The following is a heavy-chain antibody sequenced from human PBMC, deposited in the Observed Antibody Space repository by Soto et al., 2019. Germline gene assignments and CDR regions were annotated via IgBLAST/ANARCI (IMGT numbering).Heavy chain of an antibody. J-gene: IGHJ5*02. V-gene: IGHV1-2*02. CDR1: GYTFTGYY. CDR3: AREGFAYSSSSGFHWFDA. D-gene: IGHD6-6*01. Sequence: SSVKVSCKASGYTFTGYYMHWVRQAPGQGREWMGWINPNMDGTKYAQKFQGRVTMTRDTCISTAYMEVSRLRSDDTAVYYCAREGFAYSSSSGFHWFDAWGEGRLFTVSS. CDR2: INPNMDGT.